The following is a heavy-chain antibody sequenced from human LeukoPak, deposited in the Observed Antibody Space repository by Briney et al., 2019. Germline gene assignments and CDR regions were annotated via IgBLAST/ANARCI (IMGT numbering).Heavy chain of an antibody. J-gene: IGHJ5*02. D-gene: IGHD6-13*01. CDR3: AREYGSSHSFDP. CDR2: AFYGGKT. V-gene: IGHV4-39*07. CDR1: GVSISIRGHY. Sequence: PSETLSLTCTVSGVSISIRGHYWGWIRQPPGKGLEWIGSAFYGGKTYYNPSLKSRLSISVDTSNNQFSLKLSSVTAADTAIYYCAREYGSSHSFDPWGQGTLVTVSS.